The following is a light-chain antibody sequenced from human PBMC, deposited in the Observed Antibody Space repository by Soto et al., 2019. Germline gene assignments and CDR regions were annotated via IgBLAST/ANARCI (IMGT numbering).Light chain of an antibody. CDR3: KQYNSYTRT. J-gene: IGKJ1*01. CDR1: HSFSRF. V-gene: IGKV1-5*01. Sequence: DIQMTQSPSTLSASVGDTVTITCRATHSFSRFLAWFQQKPGRAPNLLIFDASTLQSGAPSRFSGSESGTEFTLTISSLQPDDFATYDCKQYNSYTRTFGKGTKV. CDR2: DAS.